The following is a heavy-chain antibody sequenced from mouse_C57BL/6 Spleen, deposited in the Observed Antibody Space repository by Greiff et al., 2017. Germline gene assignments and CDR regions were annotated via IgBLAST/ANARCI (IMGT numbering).Heavy chain of an antibody. CDR1: GFNIKDYD. D-gene: IGHD2-4*01. CDR3: ARYEITYAMDY. J-gene: IGHJ4*01. Sequence: VQLQQSGAELVKPGASVKLSCTASGFNIKDYDMHWVKQRTEQGLEWIGRIDPEDGETKYAPTFKGKATITADTSSNTAYLQLSSLTSEDTAVYYCARYEITYAMDYWGQGTSVTVSS. CDR2: IDPEDGET. V-gene: IGHV14-2*01.